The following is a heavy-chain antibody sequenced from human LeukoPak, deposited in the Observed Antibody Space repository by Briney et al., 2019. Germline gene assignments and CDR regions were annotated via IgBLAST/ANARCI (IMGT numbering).Heavy chain of an antibody. CDR1: GFTFSSYW. CDR2: ISYDGGEI. J-gene: IGHJ4*02. D-gene: IGHD5-18*01. Sequence: GGSLRLSCEVSGFTFSSYWMSWARQAPGKGLEWVAIISYDGGEIYYVDSVKGRFTLSRDNAKSSVYLQMNSLRAEDAAVYYCARALRQPLDYWGQGTPVTVSS. V-gene: IGHV3-7*01. CDR3: ARALRQPLDY.